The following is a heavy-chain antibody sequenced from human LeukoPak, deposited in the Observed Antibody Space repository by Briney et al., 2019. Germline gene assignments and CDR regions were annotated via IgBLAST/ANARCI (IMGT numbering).Heavy chain of an antibody. Sequence: GGSLRLSCAASGFTFDDYAMHWVRQAPGKGLEWVSGISWNSGSIGYADSVKGRFTISRDNAKNSLYLQMNSLRAEDTAVYYCASEALGAFDIWGQGTMVTVSS. CDR2: ISWNSGSI. D-gene: IGHD7-27*01. V-gene: IGHV3-9*01. J-gene: IGHJ3*02. CDR3: ASEALGAFDI. CDR1: GFTFDDYA.